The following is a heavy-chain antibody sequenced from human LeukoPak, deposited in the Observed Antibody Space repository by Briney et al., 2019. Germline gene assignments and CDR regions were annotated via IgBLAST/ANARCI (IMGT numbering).Heavy chain of an antibody. J-gene: IGHJ4*02. V-gene: IGHV3-20*04. D-gene: IGHD6-6*01. CDR3: ARGEYTFDC. Sequence: GGSLRLSCAASGFTFDDYGMSWVRHAPGKGLEWVSGVIWDGGSTGYAGSVKGRFAISRDNAKSSLFLQMNSLRAEDTAFYYCARGEYTFDCWGQGTLVTVSS. CDR1: GFTFDDYG. CDR2: VIWDGGST.